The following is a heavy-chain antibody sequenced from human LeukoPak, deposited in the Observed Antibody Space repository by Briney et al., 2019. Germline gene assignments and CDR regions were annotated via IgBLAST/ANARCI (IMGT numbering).Heavy chain of an antibody. D-gene: IGHD1-26*01. CDR1: GFTFSNHA. V-gene: IGHV3-23*01. CDR2: ISSSGSST. CDR3: ARRSPGTSSLFYYYMDV. J-gene: IGHJ6*03. Sequence: GGSLRLSCAASGFTFSNHAMSWVRQAPGKGLEWVSGISSSGSSTFFADHVKGRFTISRDNAKNSLYLQMTTLQAEDAAVYYCARRSPGTSSLFYYYMDVWGKGTTVTVSS.